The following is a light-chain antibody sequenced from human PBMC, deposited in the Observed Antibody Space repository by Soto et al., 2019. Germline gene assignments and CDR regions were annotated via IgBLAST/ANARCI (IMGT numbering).Light chain of an antibody. CDR2: DVS. Sequence: QSVLTQPASVSGSPGQSITISCTGTSSDVGGYNYVSWYQQHPGKAPKLMIYDVSNRPSGVSNRFSGSKSGNTASLTISGLQAEDEADYYCCSYAGSYTLVFGGGTQLTVL. CDR3: CSYAGSYTLV. V-gene: IGLV2-14*01. CDR1: SSDVGGYNY. J-gene: IGLJ2*01.